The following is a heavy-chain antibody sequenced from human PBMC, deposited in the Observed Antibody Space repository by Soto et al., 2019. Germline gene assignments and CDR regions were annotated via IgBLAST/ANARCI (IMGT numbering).Heavy chain of an antibody. CDR3: ARSARDRSSGSYYLNWFDH. D-gene: IGHD1-26*01. CDR1: GCSISSYY. CDR2: IYYSGST. J-gene: IGHJ5*02. V-gene: IGHV4-59*01. Sequence: PXETLSLTCTVSGCSISSYYWSWIRQPPGKGLEWIGYIYYSGSTNYNPSLKSRVTISVDTSKNQFSLKLSSVTAADTAVYYCARSARDRSSGSYYLNWFDHWGQGTLVTVSS.